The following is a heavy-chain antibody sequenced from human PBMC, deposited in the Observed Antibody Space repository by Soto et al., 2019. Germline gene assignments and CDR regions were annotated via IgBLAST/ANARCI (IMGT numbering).Heavy chain of an antibody. J-gene: IGHJ5*02. D-gene: IGHD3-10*01. Sequence: PSETLSLTCAVYGGSFSGYYWSWIRQPPGKGLEWIGEINHSGSTNYNPFLKSRVTISVDTSKNQFSLKLSSVTAADTAVYYCARIYYGSGSYYRRGWFDPWGQGTLVTVSS. CDR2: INHSGST. V-gene: IGHV4-34*01. CDR3: ARIYYGSGSYYRRGWFDP. CDR1: GGSFSGYY.